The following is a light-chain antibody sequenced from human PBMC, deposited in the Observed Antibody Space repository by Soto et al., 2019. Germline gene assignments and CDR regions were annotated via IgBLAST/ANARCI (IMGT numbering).Light chain of an antibody. CDR3: QVWDTSGDHPV. Sequence: SSELTQPPSVSVAPGETARITCGENNIGSKSVHWYQHKPGQAPVLVIYYDSERPSGIPERFSGSKSGNTAALTISRVEAGDEADYYCQVWDTSGDHPVFGGGTKVTVL. CDR2: YDS. V-gene: IGLV3-21*04. J-gene: IGLJ2*01. CDR1: NIGSKS.